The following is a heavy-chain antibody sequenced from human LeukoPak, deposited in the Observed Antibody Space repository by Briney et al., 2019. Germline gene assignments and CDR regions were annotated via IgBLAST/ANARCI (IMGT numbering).Heavy chain of an antibody. CDR1: GFTFSSYA. D-gene: IGHD1-26*01. V-gene: IGHV3-23*01. Sequence: GGSLRLSCAASGFTFSSYALSWVRQAPGKGLEWVSAISADGGDTYYADSVKGRFTISRDNSKNTLDLHMSSLRAEGTAIYYCANWQSGSRVFFDYWGQGALVSVSS. CDR2: ISADGGDT. J-gene: IGHJ4*02. CDR3: ANWQSGSRVFFDY.